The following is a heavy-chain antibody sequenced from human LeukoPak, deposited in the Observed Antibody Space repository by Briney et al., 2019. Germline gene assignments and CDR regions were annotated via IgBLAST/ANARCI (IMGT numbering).Heavy chain of an antibody. V-gene: IGHV4-34*01. J-gene: IGHJ3*02. CDR1: GGSFSGYY. CDR2: INHSGST. D-gene: IGHD5-18*01. Sequence: SSETLSLTCAVYGGSFSGYYWSWIRQPPGKGLEWIGEINHSGSTNYNPSLKSRVTISVDTSKNQFSLKLSSVTAADTAVYYCARERGDVQRNAFDIWGQGTMVTVSS. CDR3: ARERGDVQRNAFDI.